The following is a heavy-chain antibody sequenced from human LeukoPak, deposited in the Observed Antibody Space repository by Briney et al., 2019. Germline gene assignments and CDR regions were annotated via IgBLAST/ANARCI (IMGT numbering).Heavy chain of an antibody. Sequence: PSETLSLTCTVSGGSLSGYYWSWIRQPAGKGLEWIGRIYTSGTTNDNPSLKSRVTMSIDTSKNQFSLKLTSVTAADTAVYYCARDSRAADVWGQGTTVTVSS. V-gene: IGHV4-4*07. J-gene: IGHJ6*02. CDR3: ARDSRAADV. CDR2: IYTSGTT. D-gene: IGHD2-15*01. CDR1: GGSLSGYY.